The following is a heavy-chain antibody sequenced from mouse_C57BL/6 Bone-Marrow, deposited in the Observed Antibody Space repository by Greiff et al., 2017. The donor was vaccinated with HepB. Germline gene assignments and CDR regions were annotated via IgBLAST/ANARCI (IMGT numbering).Heavy chain of an antibody. D-gene: IGHD2-10*01. CDR3: ARCLLACYYALDY. CDR1: GFTFSDYG. V-gene: IGHV5-17*01. J-gene: IGHJ4*01. CDR2: ISSGSSTI. Sequence: EVMLVESGGGLVKPGGSLKLSCAASGFTFSDYGMHWVRQAPEQGLEWVAYISSGSSTIYYADTVKGRFTISRDNAKNTLFLQMTSLRSEDTAMYYCARCLLACYYALDYWGQGTSVTVSS.